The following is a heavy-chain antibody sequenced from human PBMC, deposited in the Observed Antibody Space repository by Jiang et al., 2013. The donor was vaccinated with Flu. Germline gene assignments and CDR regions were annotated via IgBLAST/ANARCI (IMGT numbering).Heavy chain of an antibody. CDR1: GGTFSSYA. V-gene: IGHV1-69*06. D-gene: IGHD6-13*01. Sequence: GSSVKVSCKASGGTFSSYAISWVRQAPGQGLEWMGGIIPIFGTANYAQKFQGRVTITADKSTSTAYMELSSLRSEDTAVYYCARVPIGELDDSSSWYWYFDYWGQGTLVTVSS. CDR3: ARVPIGELDDSSSWYWYFDY. CDR2: IIPIFGTA. J-gene: IGHJ4*02.